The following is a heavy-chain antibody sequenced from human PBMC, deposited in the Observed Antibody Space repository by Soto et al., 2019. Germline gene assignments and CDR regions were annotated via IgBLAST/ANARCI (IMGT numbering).Heavy chain of an antibody. CDR3: ARKGGRIVVVPAAKGPKGWFDP. D-gene: IGHD2-2*01. V-gene: IGHV4-34*01. J-gene: IGHJ5*02. CDR2: INHSGST. Sequence: SETLSLTCAVYGGSFSGYYWSWIRQPPGKGLEWIGEINHSGSTNYNPSLKSRVTISVDTSKNQFSLKLSSVTAADTAVYYCARKGGRIVVVPAAKGPKGWFDPWGQGTLVTVSS. CDR1: GGSFSGYY.